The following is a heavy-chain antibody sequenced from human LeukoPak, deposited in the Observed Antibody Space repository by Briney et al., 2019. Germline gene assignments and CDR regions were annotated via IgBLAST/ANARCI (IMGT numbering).Heavy chain of an antibody. CDR3: ARDDSSRDDSGGYHY. CDR2: VHFSGST. J-gene: IGHJ4*02. CDR1: NASVTSHH. V-gene: IGHV4-4*07. Sequence: SETLSLTCAVFNASVTSHHWAWIRQPAGRGLEWVGRVHFSGSTNYNPFLRSRVALSLDKTMNELSLTLKSVSAADTAVYYCARDDSSRDDSGGYHYWGRGVLVSVSS. D-gene: IGHD3-22*01.